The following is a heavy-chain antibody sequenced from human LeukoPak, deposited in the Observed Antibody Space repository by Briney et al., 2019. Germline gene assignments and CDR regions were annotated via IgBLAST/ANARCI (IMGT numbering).Heavy chain of an antibody. CDR2: IWSDGSNR. CDR1: GFIFSHYG. V-gene: IGHV3-33*01. Sequence: GGSLRLSCVASGFIFSHYGMHWVRQAPGKGLEWVAVIWSDGSNRFYAGSVKGRFTISRDNSQNTVFLQMNSLRAEDTAMYYCARDAQRGFDYSNSLKYWGHGILVTVSS. J-gene: IGHJ4*01. CDR3: ARDAQRGFDYSNSLKY. D-gene: IGHD4-11*01.